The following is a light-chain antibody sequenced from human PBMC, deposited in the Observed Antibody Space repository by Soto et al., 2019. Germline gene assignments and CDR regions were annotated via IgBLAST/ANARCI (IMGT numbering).Light chain of an antibody. Sequence: SYELTQPPSVSVSPGQTASITCSGDKLGDKYACWYQQKPGQSPVLVIYQDSKRPSGIPERFSGSNSGNTATLTISGTQAMDEADYYCQAWDSRGITVVFGGGTKLTVL. J-gene: IGLJ2*01. V-gene: IGLV3-1*01. CDR2: QDS. CDR1: KLGDKY. CDR3: QAWDSRGITVV.